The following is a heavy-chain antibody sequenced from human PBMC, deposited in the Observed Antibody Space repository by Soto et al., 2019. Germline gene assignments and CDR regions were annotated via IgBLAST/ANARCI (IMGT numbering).Heavy chain of an antibody. J-gene: IGHJ4*02. CDR2: ISYDGSNK. CDR1: GFTFSSYG. V-gene: IGHV3-30*18. D-gene: IGHD3-9*01. Sequence: QVQLVESGGGVVQPGRSLRLSCAASGFTFSSYGMHWVRQAPGKGLERVAVISYDGSNKYYADSVKGRFTISRDNSKNTLYLQMNSLRAGDTAVYYCAKDLLRYFDWSPLDYWGQGTLVTVSS. CDR3: AKDLLRYFDWSPLDY.